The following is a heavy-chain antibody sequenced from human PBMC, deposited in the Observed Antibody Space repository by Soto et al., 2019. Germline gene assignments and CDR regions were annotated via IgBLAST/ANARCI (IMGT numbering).Heavy chain of an antibody. Sequence: GGSLRLSCAASGFTFSSYGMHWVRQAPGKGLEWVSVICGSGSSKYYADSVKGRFTISRDNSKNTLYLQMNSLRAEDTAVYYCAKDLMKGTPNYMDVWGKGTTVTVSS. D-gene: IGHD3-16*01. CDR3: AKDLMKGTPNYMDV. J-gene: IGHJ6*03. CDR1: GFTFSSYG. V-gene: IGHV3-33*06. CDR2: ICGSGSSK.